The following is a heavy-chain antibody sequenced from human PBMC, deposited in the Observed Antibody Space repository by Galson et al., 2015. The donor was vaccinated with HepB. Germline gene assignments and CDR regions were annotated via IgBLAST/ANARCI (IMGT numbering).Heavy chain of an antibody. Sequence: AASGLTFHTYTVTWVRQALGPGLEWLSCISTSDDSVYYAATVKGRFSISIDNSKSSVYLQMNSLRAEDTAVYYCAREGDPYDYWSGLDYWGQGTLVIVSS. D-gene: IGHD3-3*01. J-gene: IGHJ4*02. V-gene: IGHV3-48*04. CDR1: GLTFHTYT. CDR3: AREGDPYDYWSGLDY. CDR2: ISTSDDSV.